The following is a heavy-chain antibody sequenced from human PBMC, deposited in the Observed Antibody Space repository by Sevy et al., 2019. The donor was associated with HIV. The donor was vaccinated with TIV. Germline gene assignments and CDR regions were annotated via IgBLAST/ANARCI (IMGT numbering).Heavy chain of an antibody. J-gene: IGHJ4*02. V-gene: IGHV3-33*01. CDR1: GFTFSSYG. CDR2: IWYDGSNK. D-gene: IGHD3-10*01. CDR3: AREGRSVTMVRGVDY. Sequence: GGSLRLSCAASGFTFSSYGMHWVRQAPGKGLEWVAVIWYDGSNKYYADSVKGRFTISRDNSKNTLYLQMNSLRAEETAVYYCAREGRSVTMVRGVDYWGQGTLVTVSS.